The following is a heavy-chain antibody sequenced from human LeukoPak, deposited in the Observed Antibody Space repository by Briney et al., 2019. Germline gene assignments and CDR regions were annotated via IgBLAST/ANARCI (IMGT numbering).Heavy chain of an antibody. CDR1: GFTFSSYS. D-gene: IGHD3-10*01. CDR2: ISSSSSYI. V-gene: IGHV3-21*01. CDR3: ARDRYYYGSGSEGNDAFDI. Sequence: GGSLRLSCAASGFTFSSYSMNWVRQAPGKGLDWVSSISSSSSYIYYADSVKGRFTISRDNAKNSLYLQMNSLRAEDTAVYYCARDRYYYGSGSEGNDAFDIWGQGTMVTVSS. J-gene: IGHJ3*02.